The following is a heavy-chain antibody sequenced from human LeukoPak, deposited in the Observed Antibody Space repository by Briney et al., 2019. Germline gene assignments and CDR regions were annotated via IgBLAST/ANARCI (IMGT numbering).Heavy chain of an antibody. V-gene: IGHV4-59*12. J-gene: IGHJ5*02. CDR1: GASISSYY. CDR2: FYYSGST. D-gene: IGHD3-3*01. CDR3: ARRTFGRSNWFDP. Sequence: SETLSLTCTVSGASISSYYWTWIRQPPGKGLEWIGYFYYSGSTNYNPSLKSRVTISVDTSKNQFSLKLSSVTAADTAVYYCARRTFGRSNWFDPWGQGTLVTVSS.